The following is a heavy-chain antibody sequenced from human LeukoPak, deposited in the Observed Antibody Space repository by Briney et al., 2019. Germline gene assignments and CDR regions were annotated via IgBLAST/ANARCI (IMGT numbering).Heavy chain of an antibody. CDR2: IRYDGSNK. CDR1: GFTFSSYG. V-gene: IGHV3-30*02. J-gene: IGHJ4*02. CDR3: AKDRPTVTTGDDY. Sequence: PGGSLRLSCAASGFTFSSYGMHWVRQAPGKGLEWVALIRYDGSNKYYADSVKGRFTISRDNSKNTLYLQMNSLRAEDTAVYYCAKDRPTVTTGDDYWGQGTLVTVSS. D-gene: IGHD4-17*01.